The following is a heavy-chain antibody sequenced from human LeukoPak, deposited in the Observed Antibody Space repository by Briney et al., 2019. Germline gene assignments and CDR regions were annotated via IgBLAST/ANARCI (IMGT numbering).Heavy chain of an antibody. CDR1: DGSISIYY. D-gene: IGHD2-15*01. CDR2: IYNSGST. CDR3: ATHPPKVCTGGSCTDY. Sequence: SETLSLTCTVSDGSISIYYWNWIRQPPGKGLEWIGYIYNSGSTNYNPSLKSRVTISVDMSKNQFSLKLSSVTAADTAVYYCATHPPKVCTGGSCTDYWGQGTLVTVSS. V-gene: IGHV4-59*01. J-gene: IGHJ4*02.